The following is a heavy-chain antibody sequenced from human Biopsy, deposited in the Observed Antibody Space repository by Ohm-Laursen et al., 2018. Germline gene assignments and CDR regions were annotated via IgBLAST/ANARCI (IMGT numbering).Heavy chain of an antibody. CDR3: AKDRYNYTPIGGFSMDV. J-gene: IGHJ6*02. V-gene: IGHV3-30*18. Sequence: SLRLSCAASGFTFNNYGMQWVRQAPGKGLEWLAFIFYDGSNTYYADSVKGRFTISRDNSRDTLYLQMSSLRAEDTAVYYCAKDRYNYTPIGGFSMDVWGQGTTVTVSS. D-gene: IGHD5-18*01. CDR2: IFYDGSNT. CDR1: GFTFNNYG.